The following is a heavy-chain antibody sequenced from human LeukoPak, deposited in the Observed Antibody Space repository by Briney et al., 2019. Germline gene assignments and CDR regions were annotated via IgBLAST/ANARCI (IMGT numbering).Heavy chain of an antibody. Sequence: SETLSLTCAVYGGSFSGYYWSWIRQPPGKGLEWIGEINHSGSTNYNPSLKSRVTISVDTSKNQFSLKLSSVTAADTTVYYCARYTYSSNFDYWGQGTLVTVSS. CDR3: ARYTYSSNFDY. V-gene: IGHV4-34*01. CDR2: INHSGST. D-gene: IGHD6-13*01. CDR1: GGSFSGYY. J-gene: IGHJ4*02.